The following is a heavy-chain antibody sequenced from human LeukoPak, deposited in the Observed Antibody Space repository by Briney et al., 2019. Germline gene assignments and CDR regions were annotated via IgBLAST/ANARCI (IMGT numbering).Heavy chain of an antibody. J-gene: IGHJ4*02. CDR1: GFIFSDYW. D-gene: IGHD6-19*01. V-gene: IGHV3-7*04. CDR3: ARDSAGSGWVY. Sequence: GRSLRLPCVASGFIFSDYWMSWVRQAPGKGPEWVANITVDGIEKYYADSVKGGFTISRDNAKNSLYLQMNSLRAEDTAVYYCARDSAGSGWVYWGQGTLVTVSS. CDR2: ITVDGIEK.